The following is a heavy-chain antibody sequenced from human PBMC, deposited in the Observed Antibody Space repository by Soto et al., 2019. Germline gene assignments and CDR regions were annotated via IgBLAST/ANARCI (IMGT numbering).Heavy chain of an antibody. CDR2: IYSGGST. Sequence: EVQLVESGGGLIQPGGSLRLSCAASGFTVSSNYMSWVRQAPGKGLEWVSVIYSGGSTYYADSVKGRFTISRDNSKNTPSLQRNSLRAEDTAVYYCARDRVESGYPEYFQHWGQGTLVTVSS. CDR1: GFTVSSNY. CDR3: ARDRVESGYPEYFQH. D-gene: IGHD3-22*01. J-gene: IGHJ1*01. V-gene: IGHV3-53*01.